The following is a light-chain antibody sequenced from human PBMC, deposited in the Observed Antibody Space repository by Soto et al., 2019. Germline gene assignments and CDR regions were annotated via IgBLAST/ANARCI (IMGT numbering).Light chain of an antibody. Sequence: EMLLTQSPGTLYLYPGERATLSCRASQSVSSSYLAWYQQKPGQAPRLLIYGASSRATGIPDRFSGSGSGTDFTLTISRLEPEDFAVYYCQQYGSSPTFGQGTRLEIK. CDR1: QSVSSSY. J-gene: IGKJ5*01. CDR2: GAS. V-gene: IGKV3-20*01. CDR3: QQYGSSPT.